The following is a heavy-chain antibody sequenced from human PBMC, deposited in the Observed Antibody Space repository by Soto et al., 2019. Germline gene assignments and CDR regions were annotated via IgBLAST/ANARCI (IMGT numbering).Heavy chain of an antibody. V-gene: IGHV4-31*03. CDR3: ARDLRLDDFWSGYYTGWFDP. CDR1: GGSISSGGYY. Sequence: SETLSLTCTVSGGSISSGGYYWSWIRQHPGKGLEWIGYIYYSGSTYYNPSLKSRVTISVDTSKSQFSLRLSSVTAADTAVYYCARDLRLDDFWSGYYTGWFDPWGQGTLVTVSS. D-gene: IGHD3-3*01. J-gene: IGHJ5*02. CDR2: IYYSGST.